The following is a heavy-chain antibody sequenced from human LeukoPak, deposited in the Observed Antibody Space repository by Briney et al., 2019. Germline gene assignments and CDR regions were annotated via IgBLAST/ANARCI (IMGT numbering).Heavy chain of an antibody. Sequence: ASVKVSYKASGYTFTSYDINWVRQATGQGLGWMGWMNPNSGNTGYAQKFQGRVTMTRNTSISTAYMELSSLRSEDTAVYYCARAAGYYDSSGPPGGWGQGTLVTVSS. D-gene: IGHD3-22*01. CDR2: MNPNSGNT. CDR1: GYTFTSYD. CDR3: ARAAGYYDSSGPPGG. V-gene: IGHV1-8*01. J-gene: IGHJ4*02.